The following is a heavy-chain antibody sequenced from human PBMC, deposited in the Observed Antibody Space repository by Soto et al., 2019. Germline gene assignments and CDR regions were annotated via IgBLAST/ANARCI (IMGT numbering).Heavy chain of an antibody. J-gene: IGHJ6*02. CDR1: GLTFSDYG. CDR2: ISYDGSFV. D-gene: IGHD1-1*01. Sequence: GGSLRLSGVVSGLTFSDYGFHWVRQAPGTGLDWVAAISYDGSFVYYADSVRGRFTISRDNSRNTLDLQMNTLRHEDTAVYYCAKERGRNRNFAMDVWGQGTSVTVSS. CDR3: AKERGRNRNFAMDV. V-gene: IGHV3-30*18.